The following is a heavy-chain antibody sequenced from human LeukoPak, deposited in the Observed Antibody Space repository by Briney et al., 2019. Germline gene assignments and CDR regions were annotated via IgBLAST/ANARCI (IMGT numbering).Heavy chain of an antibody. V-gene: IGHV4-39*07. CDR1: GGSISSSSYY. Sequence: SETLSLTCTVSGGSISSSSYYWGWIRQPPGKGLEWIGSIYYSGNTYYNPSLMSRVTISVDTSKNQFSLKLSSVTAADTAVYYCARGGDLITMVRGVFIPGWFDPWGQGTLVTVSS. J-gene: IGHJ5*02. CDR3: ARGGDLITMVRGVFIPGWFDP. CDR2: IYYSGNT. D-gene: IGHD3-10*01.